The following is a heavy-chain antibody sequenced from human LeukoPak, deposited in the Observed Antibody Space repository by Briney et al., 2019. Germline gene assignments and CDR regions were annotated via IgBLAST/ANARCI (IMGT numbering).Heavy chain of an antibody. J-gene: IGHJ4*02. CDR3: ARDCISSSWSCLDY. CDR1: GYTFTSYG. Sequence: GASVKVSCKASGYTFTSYGISWVRQAPGQGLEWMGWISAYNGNTNYAQKLQGRVTMTTDTSTSTAYMELRSLRSDDTAVYYCARDCISSSWSCLDYWGQGTLVTVSS. D-gene: IGHD6-13*01. CDR2: ISAYNGNT. V-gene: IGHV1-18*01.